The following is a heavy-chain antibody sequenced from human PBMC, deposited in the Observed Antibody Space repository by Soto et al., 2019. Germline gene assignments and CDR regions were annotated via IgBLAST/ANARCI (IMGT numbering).Heavy chain of an antibody. CDR2: IIPLLGIA. D-gene: IGHD3-9*01. CDR1: GGTFSSYT. V-gene: IGHV1-69*02. Sequence: SVKVSCKASGGTFSSYTISLVRQAPGQGLEWMGRIIPLLGIANYAQKFQGRVTSTADKSTSTAYMELSSLRSEDTAVYYCARGVLYYDILTGYYDYWGQGTLVTVSS. J-gene: IGHJ4*02. CDR3: ARGVLYYDILTGYYDY.